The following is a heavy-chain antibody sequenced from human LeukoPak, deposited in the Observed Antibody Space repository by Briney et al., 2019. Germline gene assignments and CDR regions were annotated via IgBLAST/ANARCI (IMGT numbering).Heavy chain of an antibody. CDR3: ARDLPDYYDSSGLRGD. Sequence: PGGSLRLSRAASGFTFSSYIMNWVRQAPGKGLEWVSSISSSSSYIYYADSVKGRFTISRDNAKNSLYLQMNSLRAEDTAVYYCARDLPDYYDSSGLRGDWGQGTLVTVSS. CDR1: GFTFSSYI. J-gene: IGHJ4*02. V-gene: IGHV3-21*01. D-gene: IGHD3-22*01. CDR2: ISSSSSYI.